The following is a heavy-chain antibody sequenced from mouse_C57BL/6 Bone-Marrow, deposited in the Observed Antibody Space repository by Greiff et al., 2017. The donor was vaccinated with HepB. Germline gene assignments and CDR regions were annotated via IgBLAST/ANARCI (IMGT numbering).Heavy chain of an antibody. Sequence: QVQLQQPGAELVKPGASVKLSCKASGYTFTSYWMHWAKQRPGQGLEWIGMIHPNSGSTNYNEKFKSKATLTVDKSSSTAYMQLSSLTSEDSAVYYCARGATVVADYWYFDVWGTGTTVTVSS. CDR1: GYTFTSYW. CDR2: IHPNSGST. CDR3: ARGATVVADYWYFDV. J-gene: IGHJ1*03. V-gene: IGHV1-64*01. D-gene: IGHD1-1*01.